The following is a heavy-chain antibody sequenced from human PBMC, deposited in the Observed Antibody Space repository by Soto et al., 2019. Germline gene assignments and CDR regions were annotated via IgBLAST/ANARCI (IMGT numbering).Heavy chain of an antibody. D-gene: IGHD2-15*01. CDR1: GHSFTGYW. Sequence: PWESLTISCTGSGHSFTGYWIGWVRQMPGKGLEWMGIIYPGDSDTRYSPSFQGQVTISADKSISTAYLQWSSLKASDTAMYYCARHRGGGYSYYYGMDVWGQGTTVTVSS. V-gene: IGHV5-51*01. CDR2: IYPGDSDT. J-gene: IGHJ6*02. CDR3: ARHRGGGYSYYYGMDV.